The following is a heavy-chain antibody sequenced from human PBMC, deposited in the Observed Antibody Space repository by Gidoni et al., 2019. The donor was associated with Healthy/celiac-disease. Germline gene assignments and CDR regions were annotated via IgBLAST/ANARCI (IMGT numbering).Heavy chain of an antibody. V-gene: IGHV3-15*01. J-gene: IGHJ4*02. CDR3: TTDRVDVDTAMVREWGY. D-gene: IGHD5-18*01. Sequence: EVQLVESGGGLVQPGGSLRLSCAASGFPFSNAWMRWVRQAPGKGLEWVGRIKSKTDGGTTDYAAPLKGRFTISRDDSKNTLYLQMNSLKTEDTAVYYCTTDRVDVDTAMVREWGYWGQGTLVTVSS. CDR1: GFPFSNAW. CDR2: IKSKTDGGTT.